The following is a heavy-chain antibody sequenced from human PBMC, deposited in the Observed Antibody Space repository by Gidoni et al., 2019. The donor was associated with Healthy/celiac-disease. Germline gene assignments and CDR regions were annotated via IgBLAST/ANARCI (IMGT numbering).Heavy chain of an antibody. J-gene: IGHJ6*02. CDR1: GFTFSSYG. D-gene: IGHD5-18*01. Sequence: QVQLVESGGGVVQPGRSLRHSCAASGFTFSSYGMHWFRQAPGKGLEWVAVISYDGSNKYYADSVKGRFTISRDNSKNTLYLQMNSLRAEDTAVYYCAIPPDSSYYYYGMDVWGQGTTVTVSS. CDR3: AIPPDSSYYYYGMDV. CDR2: ISYDGSNK. V-gene: IGHV3-30*03.